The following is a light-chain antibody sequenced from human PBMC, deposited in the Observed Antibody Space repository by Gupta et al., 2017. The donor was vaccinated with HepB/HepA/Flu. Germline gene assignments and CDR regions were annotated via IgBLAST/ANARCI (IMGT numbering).Light chain of an antibody. CDR1: KLGDEY. CDR3: QAWDSSTVV. V-gene: IGLV3-1*01. J-gene: IGLJ2*01. Sequence: SYELTQPPSVSVSPGQTASITCSGDKLGDEYACWYQQKPGQSPVLVIYQDSKRPSGIPERFSGSNSGNKATLTISGTQAMDEADYYCQAWDSSTVVFGGGPKLTVL. CDR2: QDS.